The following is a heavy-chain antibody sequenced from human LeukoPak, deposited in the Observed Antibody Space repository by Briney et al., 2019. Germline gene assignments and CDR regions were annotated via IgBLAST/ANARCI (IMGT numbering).Heavy chain of an antibody. J-gene: IGHJ6*03. CDR1: GYTFTGYY. CDR2: INPNSGGT. D-gene: IGHD5-24*01. Sequence: GASVKVSCKASGYTFTGYYMHWVRQAPGQGLEWMGWINPNSGGTNYAQKFQGRVTMTRDTSISTAYMELSRLRSYDTAVYYCARWLQYSYYYYMDVWGKGTTVTVSS. V-gene: IGHV1-2*02. CDR3: ARWLQYSYYYYMDV.